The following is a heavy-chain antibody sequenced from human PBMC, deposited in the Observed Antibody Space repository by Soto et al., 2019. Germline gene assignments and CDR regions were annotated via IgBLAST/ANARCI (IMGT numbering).Heavy chain of an antibody. Sequence: ETLSLTCTVSGGSISSYYWSWIRQPPGKGLEWIGYIYYSGSTNYNPSLKSRVTISVDTSKSQFSLKLSSVTAADTAVYYCARVATSWFDPWGQGTLVTVSS. CDR3: ARVATSWFDP. CDR2: IYYSGST. CDR1: GGSISSYY. D-gene: IGHD2-15*01. J-gene: IGHJ5*02. V-gene: IGHV4-59*01.